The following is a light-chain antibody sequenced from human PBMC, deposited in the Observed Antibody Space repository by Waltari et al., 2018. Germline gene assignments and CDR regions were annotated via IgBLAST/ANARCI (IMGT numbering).Light chain of an antibody. CDR2: GNN. CDR3: QSFDGRRTL. Sequence: QSVLTQPPSVSAAPGRRVTISCTGDISNIGAGSDVHWYQQPPETSPKLLIYGNNNRPSGVPDRFSASRSGTSASLAITGLQAEDEADYYCQSFDGRRTLFGGGTKLTVL. J-gene: IGLJ2*01. CDR1: ISNIGAGSD. V-gene: IGLV1-40*01.